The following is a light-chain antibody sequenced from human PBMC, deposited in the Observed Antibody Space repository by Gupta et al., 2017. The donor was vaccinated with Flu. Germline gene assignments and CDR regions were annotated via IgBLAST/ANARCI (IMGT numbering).Light chain of an antibody. CDR3: QQYNNWPLT. Sequence: PATLSVSPGERATLSYRASQSVTSNLAWYQQKPGQGPRLLIYGASTRATTIPARFSGSGSETEFTLTISSLQSEDFAVYFCQQYNNWPLTFGGGTKVEIK. CDR1: QSVTSN. CDR2: GAS. V-gene: IGKV3-15*01. J-gene: IGKJ4*01.